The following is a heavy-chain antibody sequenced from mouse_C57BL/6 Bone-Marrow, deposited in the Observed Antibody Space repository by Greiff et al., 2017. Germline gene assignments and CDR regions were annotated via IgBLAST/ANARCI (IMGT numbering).Heavy chain of an antibody. V-gene: IGHV1-15*01. CDR3: TRGGYSNYGDY. CDR2: IDPETGGT. Sequence: QVPLKQSGAELVRPGASVTLSCKASGYTFTDYEMHWVKQTPVHGLEWIGAIDPETGGTAYNQKFKGKAILTADKASSTAYMELRSLTSEDSAVYYCTRGGYSNYGDYWGQGTTLTVSS. J-gene: IGHJ2*01. D-gene: IGHD2-5*01. CDR1: GYTFTDYE.